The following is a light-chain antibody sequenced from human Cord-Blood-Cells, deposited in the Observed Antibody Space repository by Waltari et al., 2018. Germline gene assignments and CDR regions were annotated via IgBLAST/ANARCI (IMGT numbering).Light chain of an antibody. CDR1: SSNIGSNT. CDR2: SNN. Sequence: QSVLTQPPSASGTPGQRVTISCSGRSSNIGSNTVNWYQPRPGTAPKLLIYSNNRRPSGVPDRFSGSKSGTSASLAISGLQSEDEADYYCAAWDDSLNGVVFGGGTKLTVL. J-gene: IGLJ2*01. CDR3: AAWDDSLNGVV. V-gene: IGLV1-44*01.